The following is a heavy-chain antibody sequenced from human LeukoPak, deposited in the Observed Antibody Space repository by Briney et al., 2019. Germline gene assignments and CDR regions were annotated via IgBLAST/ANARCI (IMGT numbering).Heavy chain of an antibody. D-gene: IGHD4-23*01. J-gene: IGHJ6*03. CDR3: ARREPHGDYGGKIRYYYYMDV. CDR2: IYHSGST. V-gene: IGHV4-38-2*02. Sequence: SETLSLTCTVSGYSISSGYYWGWIRQPPGKGLEWIGSIYHSGSTYYNPSLKSRVTISVGRTMKQFSLKLSSLTAADTAMYYCARREPHGDYGGKIRYYYYMDVWGKGTTITISS. CDR1: GYSISSGYY.